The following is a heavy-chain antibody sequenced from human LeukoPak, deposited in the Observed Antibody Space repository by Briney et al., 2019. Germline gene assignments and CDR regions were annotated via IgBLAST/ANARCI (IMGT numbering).Heavy chain of an antibody. D-gene: IGHD2-8*01. CDR2: TYYSGST. CDR3: ARDPSNLRRPGYYYYYMDV. V-gene: IGHV4-30-4*08. J-gene: IGHJ6*03. CDR1: GGSISSGDYY. Sequence: PSETLSLTCTVSGGSISSGDYYWSWIRQPPGKGLEWIGYTYYSGSTYYNPSLKSRVTISVDTSKNQSSLKLSSVTAADTAVYYCARDPSNLRRPGYYYYYMDVWGKGTTVTVSS.